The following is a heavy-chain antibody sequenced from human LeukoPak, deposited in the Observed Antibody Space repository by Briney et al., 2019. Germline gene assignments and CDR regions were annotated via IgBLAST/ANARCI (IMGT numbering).Heavy chain of an antibody. CDR3: ASLYDSSGYLTGFDY. CDR2: IYYSGST. V-gene: IGHV4-30-4*08. D-gene: IGHD3-22*01. Sequence: SETLSLTCTVSGGSISSGDYYWSWIRQPPGKGLEWIGYIYYSGSTYYNPSLKSRVTISVDTSENQFSLKLSSVTAADTAVYYCASLYDSSGYLTGFDYWGQGTLVTVSS. J-gene: IGHJ4*02. CDR1: GGSISSGDYY.